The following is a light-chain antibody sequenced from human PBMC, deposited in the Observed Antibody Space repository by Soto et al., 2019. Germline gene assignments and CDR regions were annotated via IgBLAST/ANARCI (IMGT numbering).Light chain of an antibody. Sequence: EIVMTQSPATLSVSPGERATLSCRASQSVSGNLAWYQQKPGQAPRLLIYGASTRANGIPARFSGSGSRAEFTLTISSLQSEDFAVYYCQQYNNWFSITFGQGTRLEIK. CDR1: QSVSGN. CDR3: QQYNNWFSIT. J-gene: IGKJ5*01. V-gene: IGKV3-15*01. CDR2: GAS.